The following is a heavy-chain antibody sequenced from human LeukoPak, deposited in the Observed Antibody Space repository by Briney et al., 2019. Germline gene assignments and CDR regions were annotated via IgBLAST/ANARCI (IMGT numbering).Heavy chain of an antibody. Sequence: PGGSLRLSCAASGFTVSSNYMSWVRQAPGKGLEWVSVIYSGGSTYYADSVKGRFTISRDNSKNTLYLQMNSLRAEDTAVYYCAKVSPNYYGSGSYFADYWGQGTLVTVSS. CDR1: GFTVSSNY. J-gene: IGHJ4*02. D-gene: IGHD3-10*01. CDR3: AKVSPNYYGSGSYFADY. CDR2: IYSGGST. V-gene: IGHV3-53*01.